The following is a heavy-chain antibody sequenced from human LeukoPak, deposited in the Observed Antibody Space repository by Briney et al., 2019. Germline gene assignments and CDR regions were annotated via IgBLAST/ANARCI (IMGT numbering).Heavy chain of an antibody. Sequence: LGQSLRLSCAVSGSPVSGYSMNWVRQAPGKGLEWVAFIYYDGSNIYYADYVKGRFTISRDISKNTLYLQMDSLRAEDTAIYYCARDWKTNSFDYWGQGTLVTVSS. D-gene: IGHD1-1*01. CDR1: GSPVSGYS. CDR2: IYYDGSNI. J-gene: IGHJ4*02. CDR3: ARDWKTNSFDY. V-gene: IGHV3-33*08.